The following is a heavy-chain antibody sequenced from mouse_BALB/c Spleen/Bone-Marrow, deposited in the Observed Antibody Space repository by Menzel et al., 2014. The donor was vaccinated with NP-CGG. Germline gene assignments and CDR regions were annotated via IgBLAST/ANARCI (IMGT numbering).Heavy chain of an antibody. J-gene: IGHJ4*01. CDR3: ARSRITTRYYYAMDY. D-gene: IGHD2-4*01. CDR2: INPSTGYT. CDR1: GYTFTSYW. Sequence: VQLQQSGAELAKPGASVKMSCKASGYTFTSYWMRWVKQRPGQGLEWIGYINPSTGYTEYNQKFKDKATLTADKSSSTAYMQLSSLTSEDSAVYYCARSRITTRYYYAMDYWGQGTSVTVSS. V-gene: IGHV1-7*01.